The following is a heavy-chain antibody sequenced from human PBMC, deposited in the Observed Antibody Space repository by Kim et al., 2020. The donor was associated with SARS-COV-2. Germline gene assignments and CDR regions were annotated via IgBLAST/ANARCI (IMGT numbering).Heavy chain of an antibody. V-gene: IGHV1-46*01. CDR3: ARETEAYDILTVKHFDY. D-gene: IGHD3-9*01. Sequence: FQGRVTMARDTSTSTVYMELGSLRSEDTAVYYCARETEAYDILTVKHFDYWGQGTLVTVSS. J-gene: IGHJ4*02.